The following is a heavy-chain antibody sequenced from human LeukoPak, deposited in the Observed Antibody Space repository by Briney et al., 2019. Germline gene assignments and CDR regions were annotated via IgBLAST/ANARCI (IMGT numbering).Heavy chain of an antibody. CDR3: AKEQWLGRTYYGMDV. Sequence: GGSLRLSCAASEFTFSSYTMSWVRQAPGKGLEWVSTISGNGGTTYYAGSVKGRFTVSRDNSKNTLYLQMNSLRAEDTAVYYCAKEQWLGRTYYGMDVWGQGTTVTVSS. CDR1: EFTFSSYT. J-gene: IGHJ6*02. CDR2: ISGNGGTT. V-gene: IGHV3-23*01. D-gene: IGHD6-19*01.